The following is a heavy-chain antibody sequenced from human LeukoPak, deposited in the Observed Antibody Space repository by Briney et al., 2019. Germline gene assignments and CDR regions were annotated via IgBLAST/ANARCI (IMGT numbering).Heavy chain of an antibody. CDR1: GCTFTSYG. Sequence: ASVKVSCKASGCTFTSYGISWVRQAPGQGLEWMGWISAYNGNTNYAQKLQGRVTMTTDTSTSTAYMELRSLRSDGTAVYYCARDPTHCSSTSCYADYYYYYMDVWGKGTTVTVSS. CDR2: ISAYNGNT. CDR3: ARDPTHCSSTSCYADYYYYYMDV. V-gene: IGHV1-18*01. J-gene: IGHJ6*03. D-gene: IGHD2-2*01.